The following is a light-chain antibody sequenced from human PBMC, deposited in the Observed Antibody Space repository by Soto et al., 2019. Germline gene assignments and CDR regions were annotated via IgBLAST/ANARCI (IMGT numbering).Light chain of an antibody. Sequence: EIVLTQSPGTLSLSPGERATLSCRASQSVSSNYLAWYQQKPGQAPRLLIYGATNRATGIPDRFSGSVSGADFTLTISRLEPEDFAVYYCQQYNNWPPYTFGQGTKLEIK. V-gene: IGKV3-20*01. CDR3: QQYNNWPPYT. J-gene: IGKJ2*01. CDR1: QSVSSNY. CDR2: GAT.